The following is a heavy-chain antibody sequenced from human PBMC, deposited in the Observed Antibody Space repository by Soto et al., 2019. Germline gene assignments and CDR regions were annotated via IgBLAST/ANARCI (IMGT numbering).Heavy chain of an antibody. CDR3: ARASKRGFGVVITALGY. J-gene: IGHJ4*02. V-gene: IGHV1-2*02. CDR2: INPNSGGT. D-gene: IGHD3-3*01. CDR1: GYTFTCYY. Sequence: SVKGSCKASGYTFTCYYMHWVRQAPGQGLEWMGWINPNSGGTNYAQKFQGRVTMTRDTSISTAYMELSSLRSDYTAVYYCARASKRGFGVVITALGYWAQGTLVTVS.